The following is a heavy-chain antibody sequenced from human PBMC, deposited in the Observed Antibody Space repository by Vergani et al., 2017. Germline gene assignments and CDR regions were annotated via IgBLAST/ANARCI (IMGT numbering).Heavy chain of an antibody. Sequence: QVQLQESGPGLVKPSQTLSLTCTVSGGSLSSGDYYWSWIRQPPGKGLEWIGNIYYNGSTYYNPSLKSRINISIDTSKNQFSLKLSSVTAADTAVYFCAKDVKVEVSSTLRARHVNYYYGMDDYGQERTVTIAS. D-gene: IGHD2-15*01. V-gene: IGHV4-30-4*08. CDR1: GGSLSSGDYY. CDR2: IYYNGST. J-gene: IGHJ6*01. CDR3: AKDVKVEVSSTLRARHVNYYYGMDD.